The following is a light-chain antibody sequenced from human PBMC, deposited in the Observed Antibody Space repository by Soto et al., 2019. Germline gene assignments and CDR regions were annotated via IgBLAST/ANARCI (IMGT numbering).Light chain of an antibody. Sequence: QSVLTQPPSASGTPGQRVTISCSGSSSNIESNTVTWYQQLPGTAPKLVIYSNYDRPSGVPDRFSGPTSGTSASLVIRGLQSEDEADYYCAAWDDILNGYVFGGGTKVTV. J-gene: IGLJ1*01. CDR1: SSNIESNT. CDR2: SNY. V-gene: IGLV1-44*01. CDR3: AAWDDILNGYV.